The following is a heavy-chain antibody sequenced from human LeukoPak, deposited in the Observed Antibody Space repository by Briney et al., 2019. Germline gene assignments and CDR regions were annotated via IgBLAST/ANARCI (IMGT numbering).Heavy chain of an antibody. V-gene: IGHV4-34*01. Sequence: SETLSLTCAVYGGSFSGYYWSWIRQPPGKGLEWIGEINHSGSTNYNPSLKSRVTISVDTSKSQFSLKLSSVTAADTAMYYCARLSVGAADYGGHGTLVTVSS. CDR3: ARLSVGAADY. D-gene: IGHD1-26*01. J-gene: IGHJ4*01. CDR2: INHSGST. CDR1: GGSFSGYY.